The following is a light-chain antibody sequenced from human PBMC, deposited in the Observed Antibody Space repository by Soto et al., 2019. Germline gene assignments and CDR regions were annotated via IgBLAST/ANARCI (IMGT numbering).Light chain of an antibody. V-gene: IGKV3-20*01. CDR2: DAS. CDR1: QSVSSY. Sequence: EIVLTQSPATLSLSPGERATLSCRASQSVSSYLAWYQQKPGQAPRLLIYDASNRATGIPARFSGSGSGTEFTLTISRLEPEDFAVYYCQQYGSSRLTFGGGTKVDIK. J-gene: IGKJ4*01. CDR3: QQYGSSRLT.